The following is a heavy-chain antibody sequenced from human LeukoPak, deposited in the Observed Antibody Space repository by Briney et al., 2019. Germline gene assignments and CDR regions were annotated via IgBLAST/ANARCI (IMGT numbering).Heavy chain of an antibody. Sequence: GESLKISCQGSGSIFTSYWIGWVRQLPGKGLEWMGIIYPGDSDTRYSPSFQGQVTISADKSISTAYLQWSSLKASDTAMYYCVVGTNVVILGDAFDIWRQGTMVSVSS. D-gene: IGHD1-1*01. CDR1: GSIFTSYW. J-gene: IGHJ3*02. V-gene: IGHV5-51*01. CDR2: IYPGDSDT. CDR3: VVGTNVVILGDAFDI.